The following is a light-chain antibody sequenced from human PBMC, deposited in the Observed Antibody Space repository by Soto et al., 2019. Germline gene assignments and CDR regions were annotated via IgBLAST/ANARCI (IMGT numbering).Light chain of an antibody. V-gene: IGKV1-17*01. CDR2: LAS. Sequence: DIQMTQSPSSLSASVGDTVTITCRASQHITNDCAWYQQKAGRAPKCLILLASRLQTGVPSRFSGCGSGTEFTLTISSLQPEDFATYYCLHHNGYPPVFGQGTKVEIK. J-gene: IGKJ2*01. CDR1: QHITND. CDR3: LHHNGYPPV.